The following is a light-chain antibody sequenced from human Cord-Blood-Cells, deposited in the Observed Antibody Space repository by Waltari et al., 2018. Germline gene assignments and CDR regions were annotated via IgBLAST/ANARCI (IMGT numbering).Light chain of an antibody. V-gene: IGLV1-40*01. CDR1: SSNIGAGYD. CDR2: GNS. CDR3: QSYDSSLSVV. Sequence: HSVLPQPPSVSGAPGQRVTISCTGSSSNIGAGYDVHWYQQLPGTAPKLLIYGNSNRPSGVPDRFSGSKSGTSASLAITGLQAEDEADYYCQSYDSSLSVVFGGGTKLTVL. J-gene: IGLJ2*01.